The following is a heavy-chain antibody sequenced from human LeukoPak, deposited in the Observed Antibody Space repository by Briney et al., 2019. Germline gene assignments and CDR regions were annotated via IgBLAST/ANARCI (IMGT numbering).Heavy chain of an antibody. CDR1: GFTFSNYA. V-gene: IGHV3-30*04. D-gene: IGHD6-19*01. Sequence: PGGSLRLSCAASGFTFSNYAFRWVRQAPGKGLEWVALTSYDGSHKYYADSVKGRFTISRDNSKNTLYLQMNSLRAEGRAVYFCARVHSSDWNAYFYYLDVWGEGTTVTVSS. CDR2: TSYDGSHK. CDR3: ARVHSSDWNAYFYYLDV. J-gene: IGHJ6*03.